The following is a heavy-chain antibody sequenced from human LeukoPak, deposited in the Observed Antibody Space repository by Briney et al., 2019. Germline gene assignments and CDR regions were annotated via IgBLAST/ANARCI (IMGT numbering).Heavy chain of an antibody. CDR3: AREGDMVRGVIGSREYYGMDV. V-gene: IGHV3-30-3*01. D-gene: IGHD3-10*01. CDR1: GFTFSSYA. CDR2: ISYDGSNK. Sequence: GRSLRLSCAASGFTFSSYAIHWVRQAPGKGLEWVAVISYDGSNKYYADSVKGRFTISRDNSKNTLYLQMNSLRAEDTAVYYCAREGDMVRGVIGSREYYGMDVWGQGTTVTVSS. J-gene: IGHJ6*02.